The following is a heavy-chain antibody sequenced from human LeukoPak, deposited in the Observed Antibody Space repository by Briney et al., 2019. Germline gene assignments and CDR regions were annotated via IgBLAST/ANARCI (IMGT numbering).Heavy chain of an antibody. V-gene: IGHV4-30-4*01. Sequence: SETLSLTCTVSGGSISSGDYYWSWIRQPPGKGLEWIAYMYYSGSTYYNPSLKSRVTMSADTSKNQLSLKLSSVTAADTAVYYCARPYYYDSRIDPWGQEILVTVSS. CDR2: MYYSGST. D-gene: IGHD3-22*01. CDR1: GGSISSGDYY. CDR3: ARPYYYDSRIDP. J-gene: IGHJ5*02.